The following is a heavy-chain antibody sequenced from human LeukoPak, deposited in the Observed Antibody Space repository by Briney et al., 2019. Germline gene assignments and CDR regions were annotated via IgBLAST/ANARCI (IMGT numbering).Heavy chain of an antibody. J-gene: IGHJ4*02. CDR1: GYTFTSYG. Sequence: ASVKVSCKASGYTFTSYGITWVRQAPGQGLEWMGWISTYNGNTNNVQKLQGRVTMTTDTSTSTAYMELRSLRSDDTAVYYCARVYNYYGTSGYYLGNYFDYWGRGTLVTVSS. CDR3: ARVYNYYGTSGYYLGNYFDY. V-gene: IGHV1-18*01. CDR2: ISTYNGNT. D-gene: IGHD3-22*01.